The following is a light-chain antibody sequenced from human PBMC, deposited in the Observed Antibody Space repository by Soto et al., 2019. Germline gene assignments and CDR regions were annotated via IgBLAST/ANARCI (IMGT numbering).Light chain of an antibody. CDR3: ASWDDNLNCPE. V-gene: IGLV1-44*01. CDR1: SSNIGVNP. J-gene: IGLJ2*01. Sequence: QSVLTQPPSASGTPGQRVTISCSGSSSNIGVNPVNWYQQIPGTAPKLLIYTNNKRPSGAPDRFSGSKSGTSASLAISGLQAGDEAIYYCASWDDNLNCPEFGGGTKLTVL. CDR2: TNN.